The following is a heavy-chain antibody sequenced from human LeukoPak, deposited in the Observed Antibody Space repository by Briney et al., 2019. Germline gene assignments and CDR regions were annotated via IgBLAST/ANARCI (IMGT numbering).Heavy chain of an antibody. Sequence: GGSLRLSCAASGFTFSNYWMSWVRQAPGKGLEWVANIKQDGSEKYYAESVKGRFTISRDNAKNSLYLQMNSLRAEDTAMYYCARERRGYCSDGSCYDFDYWGQGTLVTVSS. D-gene: IGHD2-15*01. V-gene: IGHV3-7*01. CDR2: IKQDGSEK. J-gene: IGHJ4*02. CDR1: GFTFSNYW. CDR3: ARERRGYCSDGSCYDFDY.